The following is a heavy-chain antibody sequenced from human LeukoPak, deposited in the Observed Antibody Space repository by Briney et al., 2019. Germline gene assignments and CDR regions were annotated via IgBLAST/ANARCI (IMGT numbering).Heavy chain of an antibody. Sequence: ESGPALVKPTQTLTLTCTFSGFSLSTREIRVRWIRQPPGKALEWLARIDWDDDKFYTTSLKTSLAISQDTCKIQVVLTMTNMDPVDTATYYCARLNSGTYFDYWGQGTLVTVSS. CDR2: IDWDDDK. CDR1: GFSLSTREIR. J-gene: IGHJ4*02. V-gene: IGHV2-70*04. CDR3: ARLNSGTYFDY. D-gene: IGHD3-10*01.